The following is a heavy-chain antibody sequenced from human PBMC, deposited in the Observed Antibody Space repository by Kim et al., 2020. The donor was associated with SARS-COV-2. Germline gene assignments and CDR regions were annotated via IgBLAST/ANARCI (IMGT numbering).Heavy chain of an antibody. V-gene: IGHV1-18*01. Sequence: ASVKVSCKASGYTFTSYGISWVRQAPGQGLEWMGWISAYNGNTNYAQKLQGRVTMTTDTSTSTAYMELRSLRSDDTAVYYCASMGTVTMRHGMDVWGQGTTVTVSS. J-gene: IGHJ6*02. CDR2: ISAYNGNT. CDR1: GYTFTSYG. D-gene: IGHD4-17*01. CDR3: ASMGTVTMRHGMDV.